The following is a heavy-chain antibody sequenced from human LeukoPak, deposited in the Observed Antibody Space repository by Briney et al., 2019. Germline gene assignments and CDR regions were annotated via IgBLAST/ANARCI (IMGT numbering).Heavy chain of an antibody. Sequence: PGGSLRLSCAASGFTFSSYAMSWVRQAPGKGLEWVSAIGGSGGSTYYADSVKGRFTISRDNSKNTLYLQMNSLRAEETDEYYCAEDRIAVAGGNYYFDYWGQGTLVTVSS. CDR3: AEDRIAVAGGNYYFDY. D-gene: IGHD6-19*01. J-gene: IGHJ4*02. V-gene: IGHV3-23*01. CDR1: GFTFSSYA. CDR2: IGGSGGST.